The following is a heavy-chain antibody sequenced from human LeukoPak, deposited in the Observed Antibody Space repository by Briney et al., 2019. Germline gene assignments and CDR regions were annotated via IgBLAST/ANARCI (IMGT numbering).Heavy chain of an antibody. CDR1: GFTFSNAW. V-gene: IGHV3-15*01. Sequence: GGSLRLSCEAAGFTFSNAWMSWVRQAPGKGLEWVGRIKSRGDGGTIDYAEPVKGRFIISRGDSRNTLYLQMNNLKIEDTAMYYCTTLRLTASDSWGQGTRVSVSS. J-gene: IGHJ5*02. CDR3: TTLRLTASDS. CDR2: IKSRGDGGTI. D-gene: IGHD5-18*01.